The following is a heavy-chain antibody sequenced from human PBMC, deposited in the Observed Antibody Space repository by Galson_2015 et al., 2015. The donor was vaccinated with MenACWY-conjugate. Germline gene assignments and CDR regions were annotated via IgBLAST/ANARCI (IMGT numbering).Heavy chain of an antibody. D-gene: IGHD1-7*01. CDR3: ARTTGVLSGSFDY. CDR1: GFSFSNYA. V-gene: IGHV3-23*01. CDR2: MSDNGDNT. J-gene: IGHJ4*02. Sequence: SLRLSCAASGFSFSNYAMTWVRQAPGKGLEWVSTMSDNGDNTYYADSVKGRFTISRDYSKDTLLLQMNSLRAEDTSLYYCARTTGVLSGSFDYWGQGTLVTVSS.